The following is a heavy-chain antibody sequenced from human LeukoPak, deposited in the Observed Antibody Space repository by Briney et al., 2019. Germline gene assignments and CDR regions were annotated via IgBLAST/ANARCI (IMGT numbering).Heavy chain of an antibody. CDR2: VGGSGSST. CDR3: AKDSNYFGSGSIDY. CDR1: GFTFSSYG. D-gene: IGHD3-10*01. V-gene: IGHV3-NL1*01. J-gene: IGHJ4*02. Sequence: LPGGSLRLSCAASGFTFSSYGMHWVRQAPGKGLEWVSVVGGSGSSTYYADSVQGRFTIYRDNSKNTLYLQMNSLRAEDTAVYYCAKDSNYFGSGSIDYWGQGTLVTVSS.